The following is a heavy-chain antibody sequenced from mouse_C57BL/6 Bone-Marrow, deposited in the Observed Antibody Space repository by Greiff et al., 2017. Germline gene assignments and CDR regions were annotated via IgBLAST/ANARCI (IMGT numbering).Heavy chain of an antibody. CDR1: GFTFSSYA. Sequence: EVMLVESGEGLVKPGGSLKLSCAASGFTFSSYAMSWVRQTPEKRLEWVAYFSSGGDYIYYADTVKGRFTISRDNARNTLYLQMSSLKSEDTAMYYCTRENYCGSSFWFAYWGQGTLVTVSA. D-gene: IGHD1-1*01. CDR2: FSSGGDYI. CDR3: TRENYCGSSFWFAY. V-gene: IGHV5-9-1*02. J-gene: IGHJ3*01.